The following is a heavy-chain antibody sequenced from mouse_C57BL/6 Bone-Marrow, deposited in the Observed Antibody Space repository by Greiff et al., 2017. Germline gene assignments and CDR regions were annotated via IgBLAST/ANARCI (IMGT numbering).Heavy chain of an antibody. D-gene: IGHD1-1*01. J-gene: IGHJ4*01. Sequence: EVKLMESGPELVKPGASVKMSCKASGYTFTDYNMHWVKQSHGKSLEWIGYINPNNGGTSYNQKFKGKATLTVNKSSSTAYMELRSLTSEDSAVYYCARHYYGSSSHYYAMDYWGQGTSVTVSS. V-gene: IGHV1-22*01. CDR2: INPNNGGT. CDR3: ARHYYGSSSHYYAMDY. CDR1: GYTFTDYN.